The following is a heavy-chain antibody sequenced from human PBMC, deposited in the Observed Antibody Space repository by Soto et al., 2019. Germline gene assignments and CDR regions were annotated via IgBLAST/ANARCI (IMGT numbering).Heavy chain of an antibody. V-gene: IGHV3-23*01. CDR3: AKNPGYYYDSTGYHFDY. D-gene: IGHD3-22*01. Sequence: SGGSLRLSCAASEFTFSNYAMSWVRQAPGKGLEWVSAISYGGGTTYYADSVKGRFTISRDNSNNTLYLQMNSLRAEDTAVYYCAKNPGYYYDSTGYHFDYWGQGTLVTVSS. CDR1: EFTFSNYA. J-gene: IGHJ4*02. CDR2: ISYGGGTT.